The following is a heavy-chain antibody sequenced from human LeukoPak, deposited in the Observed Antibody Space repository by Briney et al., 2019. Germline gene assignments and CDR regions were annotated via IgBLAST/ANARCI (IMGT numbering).Heavy chain of an antibody. CDR2: NHDSGTT. CDR1: GGSVINYF. D-gene: IGHD3-10*01. Sequence: KPSETLSLTRTVSGGSVINYFWSWIRQPPGKRLEWIGYNHDSGTTSYNPSLKSRVTLSIDTSRNQVSLKLSSVTAADTAVYYCARHKSSGTFPLDNWGQGTLVTVSS. J-gene: IGHJ4*02. V-gene: IGHV4-59*08. CDR3: ARHKSSGTFPLDN.